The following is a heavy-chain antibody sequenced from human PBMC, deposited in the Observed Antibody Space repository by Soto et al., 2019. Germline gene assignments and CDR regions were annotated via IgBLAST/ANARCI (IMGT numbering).Heavy chain of an antibody. V-gene: IGHV1-18*01. Sequence: ASVKVSCKASGYIFTSYGISWVRQAPGQGLEWMGWISAYNGNTKYAQNLQGRVTLTTDTSTYTAYMELRSLQSDDTAVYYCARDFGRDISAPGAVFDSWDPGALGTVSS. CDR2: ISAYNGNT. CDR3: ARDFGRDISAPGAVFDS. J-gene: IGHJ4*02. CDR1: GYIFTSYG. D-gene: IGHD3-16*01.